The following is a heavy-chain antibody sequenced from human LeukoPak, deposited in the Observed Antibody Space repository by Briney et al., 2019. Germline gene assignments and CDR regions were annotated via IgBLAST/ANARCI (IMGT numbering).Heavy chain of an antibody. CDR2: IYSGGST. D-gene: IGHD6-25*01. J-gene: IGHJ4*02. V-gene: IGHV3-53*01. Sequence: GGSLRLSCAASGFPFGSHAMKWVRQAAGKGLEWVSVIYSGGSTYYADSVKGRFTISRDNSKNTLYLQMNSLRAEDTAVYYCARDSTAGGSPHFDYWGQGTLVTVSS. CDR1: GFPFGSHA. CDR3: ARDSTAGGSPHFDY.